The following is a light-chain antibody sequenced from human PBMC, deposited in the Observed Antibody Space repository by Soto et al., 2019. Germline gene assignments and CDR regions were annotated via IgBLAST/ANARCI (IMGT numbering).Light chain of an antibody. CDR1: SSDVGGYNY. CDR3: SSYTSSSTYV. Sequence: QSVLTQPASVSGSPGQSITISCTGTSSDVGGYNYVSWYQQHPGKAPKLMIYDIRNRPSGVSNRFSGSKSGNTASLIISGFQAEDEADYYCSSYTSSSTYVFGTGTKVTV. V-gene: IGLV2-14*01. J-gene: IGLJ1*01. CDR2: DIR.